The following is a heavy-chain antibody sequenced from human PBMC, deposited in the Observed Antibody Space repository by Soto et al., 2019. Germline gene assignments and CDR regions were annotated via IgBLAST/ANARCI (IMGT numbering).Heavy chain of an antibody. CDR2: ISSSSSTI. D-gene: IGHD3-22*01. V-gene: IGHV3-48*02. CDR3: ARDYDDSSGFWLAP. CDR1: RFTFSRYS. J-gene: IGHJ5*02. Sequence: PGGSLRLSCAASRFTFSRYSMNWVRQAPGKGLEWISYISSSSSTIYYADSVKGRFTISRDNAKSSLYLQMNSLRDEDTAVYYWARDYDDSSGFWLAPWGQGTLVTVSS.